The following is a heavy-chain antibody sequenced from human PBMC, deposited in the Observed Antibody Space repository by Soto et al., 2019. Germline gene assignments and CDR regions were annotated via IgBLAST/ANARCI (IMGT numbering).Heavy chain of an antibody. CDR1: DGSIISHC. J-gene: IGHJ3*02. V-gene: IGHV4-59*11. Sequence: SQTMRHTWTVSDGSIISHCCGWILQPPGNGLEWIGYTYYSGSTNYNPSLKSRVTISVDTSKNKFSLKLSSVDAADTAVYYCAREGYGSSWYAWGVFDIRGQGTMVTVS. D-gene: IGHD6-13*01. CDR2: TYYSGST. CDR3: AREGYGSSWYAWGVFDI.